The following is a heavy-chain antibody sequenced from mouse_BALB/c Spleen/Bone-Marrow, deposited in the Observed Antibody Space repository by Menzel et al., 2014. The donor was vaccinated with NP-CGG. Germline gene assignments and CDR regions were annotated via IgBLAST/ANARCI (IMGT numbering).Heavy chain of an antibody. V-gene: IGHV14-3*02. CDR3: ARYYYGYYFDY. J-gene: IGHJ2*01. D-gene: IGHD1-2*01. CDR2: IDPANGNT. CDR1: GFNIKDTY. Sequence: EVKLEESGAELVKPGASVKLSCTASGFNIKDTYMHRVKQRPEQGLEWIGRIDPANGNTKYDPKFQGKATITADTSSNTAYLQLSSLTSEDTAVYYCARYYYGYYFDYWGQGTTLTVSS.